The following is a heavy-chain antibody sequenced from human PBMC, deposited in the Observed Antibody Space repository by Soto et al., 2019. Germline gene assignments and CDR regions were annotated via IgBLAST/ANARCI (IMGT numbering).Heavy chain of an antibody. J-gene: IGHJ4*01. CDR3: AKADVMVVDVNAFVY. CDR2: IYHGGTT. Sequence: PWETLSLTCTVSGYAISSGSYWGCIRQPPGKGPEWIASIYHGGTTFYNPSLKSRVTGSVDKSNNPVSTRLRTVTAADRAVYYCAKADVMVVDVNAFVYWGHGTLVTVSS. CDR1: GYAISSGSY. V-gene: IGHV4-38-2*02. D-gene: IGHD3-10*01.